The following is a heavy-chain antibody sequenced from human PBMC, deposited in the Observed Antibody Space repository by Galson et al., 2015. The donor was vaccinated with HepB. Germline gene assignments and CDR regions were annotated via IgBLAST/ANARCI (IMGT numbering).Heavy chain of an antibody. J-gene: IGHJ4*02. D-gene: IGHD4/OR15-4a*01. CDR1: GGSINNYY. CDR2: IDYSGNT. CDR3: ARNYGGNAFANFDS. V-gene: IGHV4-59*08. Sequence: QVQLQESGPGLVKPSETLSLTCTVSGGSINNYYWSWIRQPPGRGLEWLGYIDYSGNTDYSPSFKSRVTITLETSPNQFSLKLRSVTAADTAIYYCARNYGGNAFANFDSWGQGTLVTVSS.